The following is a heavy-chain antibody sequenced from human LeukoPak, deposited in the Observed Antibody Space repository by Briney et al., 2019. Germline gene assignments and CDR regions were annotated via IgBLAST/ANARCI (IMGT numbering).Heavy chain of an antibody. D-gene: IGHD3-10*01. CDR3: ARQMARGVVHDY. J-gene: IGHJ4*02. Sequence: GRSLGLSCAASGFTFSSYAMYWVRQAPGKGLEWVAVISSNGNNKYYADSVKGRFTISRDTSKNTLYLQMNSLRGEDTAVYYCARQMARGVVHDYWGQGTLVTVSS. V-gene: IGHV3-30-3*01. CDR2: ISSNGNNK. CDR1: GFTFSSYA.